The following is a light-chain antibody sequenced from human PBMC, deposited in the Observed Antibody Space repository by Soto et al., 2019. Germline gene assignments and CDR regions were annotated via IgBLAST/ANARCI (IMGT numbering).Light chain of an antibody. CDR1: QSVGRNY. J-gene: IGKJ5*01. CDR2: DAS. Sequence: EIVLTQSPGTLSLSPGESATLSCRASQSVGRNYLAWFQHKPDQAPRLLIYDASNRATGVPDRFSGSGSGTDFTLTISGLEPEDFAVYYCQQYGSSPLISFGQGTRLEIK. CDR3: QQYGSSPLIS. V-gene: IGKV3-20*01.